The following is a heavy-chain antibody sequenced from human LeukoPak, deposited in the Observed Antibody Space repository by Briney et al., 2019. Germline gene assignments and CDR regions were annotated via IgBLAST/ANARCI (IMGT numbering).Heavy chain of an antibody. Sequence: SETLSLTCAVYGGSFSGYYWSWIRQPPGKGLEWIGEINHSGSTNYNPSLKSRVTISVDTSKNQFSLKLCSVTAADTAVYYCASGRVYYGGNSKFDYWGQGTLVTVSS. J-gene: IGHJ4*02. CDR2: INHSGST. V-gene: IGHV4-34*01. CDR3: ASGRVYYGGNSKFDY. CDR1: GGSFSGYY. D-gene: IGHD4-23*01.